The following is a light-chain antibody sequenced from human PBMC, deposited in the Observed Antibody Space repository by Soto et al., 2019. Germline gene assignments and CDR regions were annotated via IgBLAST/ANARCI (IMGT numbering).Light chain of an antibody. CDR2: AAS. CDR1: QGIDNW. Sequence: DIQMTQSPSSVSASVGDSVTITCRASQGIDNWLAWYQQKPGMAPKLLISAASNLQSGVPTRFSGSGSGTDFTLTINSLQPEDFATYFCQQAIHFRLAFGGGTKVEI. CDR3: QQAIHFRLA. J-gene: IGKJ4*01. V-gene: IGKV1-12*01.